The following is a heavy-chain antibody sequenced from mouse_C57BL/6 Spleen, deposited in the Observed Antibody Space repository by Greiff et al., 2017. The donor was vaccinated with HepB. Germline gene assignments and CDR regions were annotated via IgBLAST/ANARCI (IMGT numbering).Heavy chain of an antibody. CDR2: ISSGGDYI. CDR1: GFTFSSYA. Sequence: EVQLVESGEGLVKPGGSLKLSCAASGFTFSSYAMSWVRQTPEKRLEWVAYISSGGDYIYYADTVKGRFTISRDNARNTLYLQMSSLKSEDTAMYYCTRVPTYYDDYEMKAMDYWGQGTSVTDSS. D-gene: IGHD2-4*01. V-gene: IGHV5-9-1*02. J-gene: IGHJ4*01. CDR3: TRVPTYYDDYEMKAMDY.